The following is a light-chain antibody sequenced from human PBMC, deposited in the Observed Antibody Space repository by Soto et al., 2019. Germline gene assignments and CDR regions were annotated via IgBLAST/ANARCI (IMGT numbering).Light chain of an antibody. CDR1: QSVSSD. Sequence: EIVLTQSPATLSVSPWESATLSCSSSQSVSSDLAWYQQKPGQAPRLLIYGASTRATGIPARFSGSGSGTQFILTISSLQSEDFAVYYCQQYDNWPPFTFGQGTRLEIK. J-gene: IGKJ5*01. CDR3: QQYDNWPPFT. CDR2: GAS. V-gene: IGKV3-15*01.